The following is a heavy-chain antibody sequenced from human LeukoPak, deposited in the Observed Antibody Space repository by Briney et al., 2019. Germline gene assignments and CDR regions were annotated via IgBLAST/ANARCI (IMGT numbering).Heavy chain of an antibody. CDR1: GGSISSSSYY. Sequence: SETLSLTCTVSGGSISSSSYYWSWIRQPPGKGLEWIGYIYYSGSTNYNPSLKSRVTISVDTSKNQFSLKLSSVTAADTAVYYCARRGYYFEYFQHWGQGTLVTVSS. CDR2: IYYSGST. V-gene: IGHV4-61*01. J-gene: IGHJ1*01. CDR3: ARRGYYFEYFQH. D-gene: IGHD3-22*01.